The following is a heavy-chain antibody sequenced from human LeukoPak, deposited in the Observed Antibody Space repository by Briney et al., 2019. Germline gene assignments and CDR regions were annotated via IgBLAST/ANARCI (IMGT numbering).Heavy chain of an antibody. J-gene: IGHJ4*02. D-gene: IGHD3-9*01. V-gene: IGHV4-30-2*01. CDR3: ARGNYLTGFYYFDY. CDR1: GGSISSGGYY. Sequence: SQTLSLTCTVSGGSISSGGYYWSWIRQPPGKGLEWIGYIYHSGSTYYNPSLKSRVTISVDTSKNQFSLQLNSVTPEDTAVYYCARGNYLTGFYYFDYWGQGTLVTVSS. CDR2: IYHSGST.